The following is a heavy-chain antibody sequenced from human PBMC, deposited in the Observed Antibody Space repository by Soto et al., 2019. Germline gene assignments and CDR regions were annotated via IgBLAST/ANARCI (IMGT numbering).Heavy chain of an antibody. Sequence: QLQLQESGSGLVKPSQTLSLTCGVSGGSISSGGYSWSWIRQPPGKGLEWIGYIYQSGSTFYNPSLRSRVSVSVDRSKYQFFLNRTSGTAADTAIYFCARESRSSRYDTSGYSQYWYFDLWGRGTLVVVSS. J-gene: IGHJ2*01. V-gene: IGHV4-30-2*01. D-gene: IGHD3-22*01. CDR2: IYQSGST. CDR1: GGSISSGGYS. CDR3: ARESRSSRYDTSGYSQYWYFDL.